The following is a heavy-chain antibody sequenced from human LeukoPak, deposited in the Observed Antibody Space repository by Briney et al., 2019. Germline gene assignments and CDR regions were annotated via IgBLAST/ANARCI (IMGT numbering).Heavy chain of an antibody. CDR1: GFTFSSYA. J-gene: IGHJ6*04. Sequence: GGSLRLSCAASGFTFSSYAMSWVRQAPGQGLEWVSAISGSGGSIYYADSVKGRFTISRDNSKNTLYLQMNSLRAEDTAVYYCAKGVVPAASTYYYYYYGMDVWGKGTTVTVSS. CDR2: ISGSGGSI. CDR3: AKGVVPAASTYYYYYYGMDV. V-gene: IGHV3-23*01. D-gene: IGHD2-2*01.